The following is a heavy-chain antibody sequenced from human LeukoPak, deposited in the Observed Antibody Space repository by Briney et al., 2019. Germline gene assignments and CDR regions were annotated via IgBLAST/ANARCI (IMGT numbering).Heavy chain of an antibody. CDR2: ISVYSGNT. Sequence: GASVKVSCKASGYTFASYGVSWVRQAPGQGPEWMAWISVYSGNTKYAQKFQDRVTLTADTSTSTVYMELRSLRPDDTAVYYCARDGWSLGPWGQGTLVTVSS. CDR3: ARDGWSLGP. V-gene: IGHV1-18*01. J-gene: IGHJ5*02. D-gene: IGHD2-8*01. CDR1: GYTFASYG.